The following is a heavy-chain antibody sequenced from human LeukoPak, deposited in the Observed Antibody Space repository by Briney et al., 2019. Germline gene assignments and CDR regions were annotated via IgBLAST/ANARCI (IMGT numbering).Heavy chain of an antibody. V-gene: IGHV4-59*01. D-gene: IGHD4-17*01. J-gene: IGHJ6*02. Sequence: SETLSLTCTVSGGSISSYYWSWIRQPPGKGLEWIGYIYYSGSTNYNPSLTSRVTISVDTSKNQFSLKLSSVTAADTAVYYCAREEGMTTVTTIHYYGMDVWAKGPRSPSP. CDR3: AREEGMTTVTTIHYYGMDV. CDR1: GGSISSYY. CDR2: IYYSGST.